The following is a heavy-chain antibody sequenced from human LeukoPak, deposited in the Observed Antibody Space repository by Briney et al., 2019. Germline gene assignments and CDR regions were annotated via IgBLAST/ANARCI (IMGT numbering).Heavy chain of an antibody. CDR3: ARDRSGSYEYWFDP. Sequence: GASVKVSCKASGYTFTGYYMHWVRQAPGQGLEWMGWINPNSGGTNYAQKFQGGVTMTRDTSISTAYMELSRLRSDDTAVYYCARDRSGSYEYWFDPWGQGTLVTVSS. CDR1: GYTFTGYY. D-gene: IGHD1-26*01. J-gene: IGHJ5*02. CDR2: INPNSGGT. V-gene: IGHV1-2*02.